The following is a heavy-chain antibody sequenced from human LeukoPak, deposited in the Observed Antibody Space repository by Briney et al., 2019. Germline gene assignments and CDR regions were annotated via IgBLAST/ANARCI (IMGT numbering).Heavy chain of an antibody. D-gene: IGHD6-13*01. V-gene: IGHV3-33*01. J-gene: IGHJ4*02. CDR1: GFTFSSYS. Sequence: GGSLRLSCAASGFTFSSYSMHWVRQAPGKGLEWVAVIWYDGSNKYYADSVKGRFTISRDNSKNTLYLQMNSLRAEDTAVYYCAREQQLVSPSFDYWGQGTLVTVSS. CDR2: IWYDGSNK. CDR3: AREQQLVSPSFDY.